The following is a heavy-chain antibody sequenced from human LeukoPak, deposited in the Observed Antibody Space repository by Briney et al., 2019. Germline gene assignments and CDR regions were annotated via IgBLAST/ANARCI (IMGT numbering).Heavy chain of an antibody. J-gene: IGHJ2*01. CDR2: IIPILGIA. CDR1: GGTFSSYA. CDR3: ARDREYYYDSSGTTPPNYWYFDL. Sequence: SVKVSCRASGGTFSSYAISWVRQAPGQGLEWMGRIIPILGIANYAQKFQGRVTITADKSTSTAYMELSSLRSEDTAVYYCARDREYYYDSSGTTPPNYWYFDLWGRGTLVTVSS. V-gene: IGHV1-69*04. D-gene: IGHD3-22*01.